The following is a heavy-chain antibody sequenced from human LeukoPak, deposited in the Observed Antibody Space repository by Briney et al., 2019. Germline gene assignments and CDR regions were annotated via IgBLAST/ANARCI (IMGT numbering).Heavy chain of an antibody. CDR1: GGSISSSSYY. D-gene: IGHD5-12*01. Sequence: KSSETLSLTCTVSGGSISSSSYYWGWIRQPPGKGLEWIGSIYYSGSTYYNPSLKSRVTISVDTSKNQFSLKLSSVTAADTAVYYCARHWRIVATIHGPLFDYWGQGTLVTVSS. J-gene: IGHJ4*02. V-gene: IGHV4-39*01. CDR3: ARHWRIVATIHGPLFDY. CDR2: IYYSGST.